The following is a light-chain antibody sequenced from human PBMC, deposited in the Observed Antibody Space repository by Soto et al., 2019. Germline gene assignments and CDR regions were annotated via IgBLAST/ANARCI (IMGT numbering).Light chain of an antibody. V-gene: IGKV3-20*01. CDR1: QSVSSSY. CDR3: QQDGSSPLFT. Sequence: EIVLTQSPGTLSLSPGERATLSCRASQSVSSSYLAWYQQKPGQAPRLLIYGASSRAAGVPDRFSGGGSGTDFTLTISRLEPEEFAVYYCQQDGSSPLFTFGPGTKVDIK. J-gene: IGKJ3*01. CDR2: GAS.